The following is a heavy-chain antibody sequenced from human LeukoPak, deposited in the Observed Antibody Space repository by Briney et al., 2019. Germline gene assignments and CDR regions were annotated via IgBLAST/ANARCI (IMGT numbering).Heavy chain of an antibody. J-gene: IGHJ6*02. CDR2: VNPSSISA. CDR3: ARDPRATSGYSSSWYPMDV. D-gene: IGHD6-13*01. V-gene: IGHV1-46*01. CDR1: GYTVTNYY. Sequence: ASVKVSCKASGYTVTNYYMHWVRQAPGQGLEWMGIVNPSSISASYAQKFQGRVTMTRDTSTSTAYMELSSLRSEDTAVYYCARDPRATSGYSSSWYPMDVWGQGTTVTVSS.